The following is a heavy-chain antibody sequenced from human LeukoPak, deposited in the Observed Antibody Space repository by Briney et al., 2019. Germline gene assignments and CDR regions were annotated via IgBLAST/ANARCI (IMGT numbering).Heavy chain of an antibody. Sequence: SETLSLTCTVSGGSISSSSYYWGWIRQPPGKGLEWIGSIYYSGSTHYNPSLKSRVTMSVDTSKNQFSLKLSSVTAADTAVYYCARDPRPYGSGSYRFDPWGQGTLVTVSS. J-gene: IGHJ5*02. V-gene: IGHV4-39*07. CDR1: GGSISSSSYY. CDR3: ARDPRPYGSGSYRFDP. D-gene: IGHD3-10*01. CDR2: IYYSGST.